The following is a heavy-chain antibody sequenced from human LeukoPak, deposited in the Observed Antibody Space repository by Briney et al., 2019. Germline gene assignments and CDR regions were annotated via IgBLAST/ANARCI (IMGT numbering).Heavy chain of an antibody. CDR2: ISASGDST. V-gene: IGHV3-23*01. CDR3: ARVGGRGFDY. D-gene: IGHD1-26*01. CDR1: GFTFGSYA. Sequence: GGSLRLSCAASGFTFGSYAMSWVRQAPGKGLEWVSAISASGDSTYYADSVKGRFTISRDNSKNTLYLQMNSLRAEDTAVYYCARVGGRGFDYWGQGTLVTVSS. J-gene: IGHJ4*02.